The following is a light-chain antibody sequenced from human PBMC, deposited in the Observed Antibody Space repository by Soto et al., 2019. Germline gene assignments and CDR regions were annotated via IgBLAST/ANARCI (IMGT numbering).Light chain of an antibody. Sequence: QSVLTQPPSVSAAPGQKVTISCAGSSSNIGAGYNVHWYQHLPGRAPKLLIFGNDNRPSGVPDRFSASKSGSSASLAITGLQAEDEADYYCQSYDKSLSGFYVFGTGTKVTVL. CDR3: QSYDKSLSGFYV. V-gene: IGLV1-40*01. CDR1: SSNIGAGYN. CDR2: GND. J-gene: IGLJ1*01.